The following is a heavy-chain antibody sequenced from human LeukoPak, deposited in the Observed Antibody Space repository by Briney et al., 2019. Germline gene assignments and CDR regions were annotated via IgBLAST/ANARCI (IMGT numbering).Heavy chain of an antibody. CDR2: INTYTGNT. D-gene: IGHD2-15*01. V-gene: IGHV1-18*01. CDR3: ARDVVASKSGYYFYFYLDV. CDR1: GYTFTNYG. J-gene: IGHJ6*03. Sequence: ASVKVSCKSSGYTFTNYGISWVRQGPGQGLEWMGWINTYTGNTSYAQKFQGRVTMTTDTSTRTAYMELRSLRTDDTAVYYCARDVVASKSGYYFYFYLDVWGKGTTVTVSS.